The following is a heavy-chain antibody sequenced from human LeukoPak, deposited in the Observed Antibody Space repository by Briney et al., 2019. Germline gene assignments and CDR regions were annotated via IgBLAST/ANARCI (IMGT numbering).Heavy chain of an antibody. D-gene: IGHD3-3*01. V-gene: IGHV1-69*13. Sequence: SVKVSCKASGGTFSSYAISWVRQAPGQGLEWMGGIIPIFGTANYAQKFQGRVTITADESTSTAYMELSSLRSEDTAVYYCARSITIFEGAFDIWGQGTMVTVSS. J-gene: IGHJ3*02. CDR2: IIPIFGTA. CDR1: GGTFSSYA. CDR3: ARSITIFEGAFDI.